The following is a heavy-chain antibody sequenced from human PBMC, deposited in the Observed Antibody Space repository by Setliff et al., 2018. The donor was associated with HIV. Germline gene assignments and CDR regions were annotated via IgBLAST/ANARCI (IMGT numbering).Heavy chain of an antibody. Sequence: GGSLRLSCSVSGFIFSSYWMNWVRQTPGKGLEWVAKIKQDGSETSYVDSVKGRFTVSRDNAKNSLYLQMNSLRAEDTATYYCARASAATYCSGGACYLPDYWGQGTLVTV. J-gene: IGHJ4*02. CDR3: ARASAATYCSGGACYLPDY. CDR2: IKQDGSET. D-gene: IGHD2-15*01. CDR1: GFIFSSYW. V-gene: IGHV3-7*01.